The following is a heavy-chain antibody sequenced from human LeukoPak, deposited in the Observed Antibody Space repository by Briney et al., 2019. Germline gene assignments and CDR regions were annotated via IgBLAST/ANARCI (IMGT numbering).Heavy chain of an antibody. D-gene: IGHD2-2*01. CDR2: IYHSGST. CDR3: ARGRIVVVPAALYYFDY. Sequence: SETLSLTCTVSGYSISSGYYWGWIRQPPGKGLEWIGSIYHSGSTYYNPSLKSRVTISVDTSKNQFSLKLSSVTAADTAVYYCARGRIVVVPAALYYFDYWGQGTLVTVSS. J-gene: IGHJ4*02. V-gene: IGHV4-38-2*02. CDR1: GYSISSGYY.